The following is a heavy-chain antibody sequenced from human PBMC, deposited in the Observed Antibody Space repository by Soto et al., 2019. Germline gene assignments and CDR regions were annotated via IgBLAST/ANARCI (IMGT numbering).Heavy chain of an antibody. D-gene: IGHD3-22*01. CDR1: GHTLTELS. Sequence: ASVKVSCRISGHTLTELSIHWVRQAPAKGLEWMGGFDPEGGEAIYAQKWHGRLTATEDTVTGKAYMELRGLKYDDTTVYNCAEPTRLRRAMIANMNFDFAGEGTPV. CDR2: FDPEGGEA. J-gene: IGHJ4*02. V-gene: IGHV1-24*01. CDR3: AEPTRLRRAMIANMNFDF.